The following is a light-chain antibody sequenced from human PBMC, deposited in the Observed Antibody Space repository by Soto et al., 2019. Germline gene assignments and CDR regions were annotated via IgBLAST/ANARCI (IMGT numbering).Light chain of an antibody. V-gene: IGLV2-14*03. Sequence: SALTQPASVSGSPGQSITISCTGTSSDIGAYNYVSWYQQHPGRVPKVILYDVSSRPSGISNRFSGSKSGNTASLTISGLQPEDEAEYFCCSYAASTTPLVFGGGTQLTGL. J-gene: IGLJ2*01. CDR1: SSDIGAYNY. CDR2: DVS. CDR3: CSYAASTTPLV.